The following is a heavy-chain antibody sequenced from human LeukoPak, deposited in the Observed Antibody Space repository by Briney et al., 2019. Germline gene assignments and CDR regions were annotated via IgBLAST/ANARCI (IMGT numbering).Heavy chain of an antibody. CDR2: INPSGGST. D-gene: IGHD4-17*01. CDR1: GYTFNSYY. J-gene: IGHJ4*02. Sequence: ASAKVSCKASGYTFNSYYMHWVRQTPGQGLDLPGIINPSGGSTSYAQKFQCRVTMTRDTSTSTVYMELSSLRSEDTAVYYCARESYGEEDNWGQGTLVTVSS. V-gene: IGHV1-46*02. CDR3: ARESYGEEDN.